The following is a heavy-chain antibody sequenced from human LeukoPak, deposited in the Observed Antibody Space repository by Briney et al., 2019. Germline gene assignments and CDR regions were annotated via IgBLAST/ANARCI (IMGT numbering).Heavy chain of an antibody. CDR1: GGSISSGTYF. J-gene: IGHJ5*02. CDR2: IYTSGST. CDR3: ARDVQQLGWFDP. D-gene: IGHD6-13*01. Sequence: PSQTLSLTCTVSGGSISSGTYFWTWIRQPAGKGLEWIGRIYTSGSTNYNPSLKSRVTMSVDTSKNQFSLKLSSVTAAGTAVYYCARDVQQLGWFDPWGQGTLVTVSS. V-gene: IGHV4-61*02.